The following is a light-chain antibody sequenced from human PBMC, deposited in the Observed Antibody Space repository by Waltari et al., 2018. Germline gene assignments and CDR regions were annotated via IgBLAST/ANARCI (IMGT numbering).Light chain of an antibody. V-gene: IGLV2-14*03. CDR1: SADVGGYDD. CDR3: ISYTSTTTYVV. CDR2: DVN. J-gene: IGLJ2*01. Sequence: QSALTQHPSVSPSHGHLITTPCPGTSADVGGYDDISWYQQHPGKAPQLIIYDVNKRPSGVSHRFSASKSGNTASLTIFGLQAEDEADYYCISYTSTTTYVVVGGGTKLTVL.